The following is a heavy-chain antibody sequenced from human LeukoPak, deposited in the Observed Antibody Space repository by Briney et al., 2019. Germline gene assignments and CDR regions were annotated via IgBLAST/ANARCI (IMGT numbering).Heavy chain of an antibody. J-gene: IGHJ4*02. D-gene: IGHD3-22*01. CDR3: TRLIVDSSGYSFDY. CDR1: GGSISSYY. CDR2: IRSKANSYAT. V-gene: IGHV3-73*01. Sequence: ETLSLTRTVSGGSISSYYWSWIRQPAGKGLEWVGRIRSKANSYATAYAASVKGRFTISRDDSKNTAYLQMNSLKTEDTAVYYCTRLIVDSSGYSFDYWGQGTLVTVSS.